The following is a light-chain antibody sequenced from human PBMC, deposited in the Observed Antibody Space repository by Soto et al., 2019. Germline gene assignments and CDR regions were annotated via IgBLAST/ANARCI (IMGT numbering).Light chain of an antibody. V-gene: IGKV3D-15*01. CDR2: GAS. CDR3: QEYNTWPWT. CDR1: QTTSPK. Sequence: EIVLTQSPGTLSLSPGERATLSCRVSQTTSPKYVAWYQQRRGLAPRLLVYGASKRAAGIPDRFRGSGSGSEFSLTITSLQSEDSAVYYCQEYNTWPWTFGQGTKVDI. J-gene: IGKJ1*01.